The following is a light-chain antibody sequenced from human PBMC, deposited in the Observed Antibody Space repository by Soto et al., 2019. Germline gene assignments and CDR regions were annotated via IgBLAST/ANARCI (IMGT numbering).Light chain of an antibody. Sequence: SYELTQPPSVSVAPGQTARLTCGESNIGSKSVHWYQQKPGQAPVLVVSHDSDRPSGIPERFSGSNSGNTATLTSSRVDAGDEADYFCQVWDSYSDHVVFGGGTKLTVL. V-gene: IGLV3-21*02. CDR2: HDS. CDR3: QVWDSYSDHVV. J-gene: IGLJ3*02. CDR1: NIGSKS.